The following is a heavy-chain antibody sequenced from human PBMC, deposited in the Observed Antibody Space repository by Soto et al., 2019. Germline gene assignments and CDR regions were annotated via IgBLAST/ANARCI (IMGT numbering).Heavy chain of an antibody. CDR3: ARDLGGWPDY. J-gene: IGHJ4*02. Sequence: ASVKVSCKASGYTFTNYGMHLVRQAPGQRLEWMGWINAGNGNTKYSQKFQGRVTITRDTSASTAYMELSSLRSEDTAVYYCARDLGGWPDYWGQGTLVTVSS. D-gene: IGHD2-15*01. CDR1: GYTFTNYG. CDR2: INAGNGNT. V-gene: IGHV1-3*01.